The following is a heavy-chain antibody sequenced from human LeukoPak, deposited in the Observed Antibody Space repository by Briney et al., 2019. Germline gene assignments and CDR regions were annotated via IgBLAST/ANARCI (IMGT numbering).Heavy chain of an antibody. CDR3: VKVIEEVSGADSWFES. J-gene: IGHJ5*01. D-gene: IGHD3-3*01. V-gene: IGHV3-9*01. CDR2: ICWHRRNI. Sequence: AGGSLRLSCAASGFKFDDYAMHWVRQDLGKGLEWVSGICWHRRNIDYADSVKGRFTISRDNAKNSLFLQMNSLRDEDTAVYYCVKVIEEVSGADSWFESWGQGTLVRVS. CDR1: GFKFDDYA.